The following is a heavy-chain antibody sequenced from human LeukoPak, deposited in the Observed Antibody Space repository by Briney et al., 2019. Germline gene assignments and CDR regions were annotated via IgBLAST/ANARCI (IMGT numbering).Heavy chain of an antibody. CDR1: GFTFSSYG. CDR2: ISYDGSNK. J-gene: IGHJ3*02. V-gene: IGHV3-30*19. D-gene: IGHD1-26*01. CDR3: ARGSDRWEPRDNAFDI. Sequence: GGSLRLSCAASGFTFSSYGMHWVRQAPGKGLEWVAVISYDGSNKYYADSVKGRFTISRDNSKNTLYLQMNSLRAEDTAVYYCARGSDRWEPRDNAFDIWGQGTMVTVSS.